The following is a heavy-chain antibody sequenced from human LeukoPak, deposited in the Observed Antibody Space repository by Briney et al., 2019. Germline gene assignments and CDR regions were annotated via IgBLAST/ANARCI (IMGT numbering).Heavy chain of an antibody. Sequence: PGGSLRLSCAASGFTFSSYSMNWVRQAPGKGLEWVSYISSSSSSTIYYADSVKGRFTISRDNAKNSLYLQMNSLRAEDTAVYYCARDVGATGFYYFDYWGQGTLVTVSS. CDR3: ARDVGATGFYYFDY. CDR2: ISSSSSSTI. CDR1: GFTFSSYS. J-gene: IGHJ4*02. V-gene: IGHV3-48*01. D-gene: IGHD1-26*01.